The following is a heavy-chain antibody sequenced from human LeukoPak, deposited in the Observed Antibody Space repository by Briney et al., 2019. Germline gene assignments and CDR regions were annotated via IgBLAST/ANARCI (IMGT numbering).Heavy chain of an antibody. CDR2: IYYSGST. Sequence: PTDTLSLTCTVSGGSISSSSYYWGWIRQPPGKGLEWIGNIYYSGSTYYNPSLKSRVTISVDTSKNQFSLKLSSVTAADTAVYYCARRLAEGCTNGVCYTEYYFDYWGQGTLVTVSS. D-gene: IGHD2-8*01. CDR1: GGSISSSSYY. J-gene: IGHJ4*02. V-gene: IGHV4-39*01. CDR3: ARRLAEGCTNGVCYTEYYFDY.